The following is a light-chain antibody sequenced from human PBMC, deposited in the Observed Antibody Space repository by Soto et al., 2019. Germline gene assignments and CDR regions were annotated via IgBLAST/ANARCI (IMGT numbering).Light chain of an antibody. CDR1: QDIRSD. J-gene: IGKJ3*01. CDR2: AAS. V-gene: IGKV1-17*01. Sequence: DIQMTQSPSSLSASVGDRVTITCRASQDIRSDLGWFQQKPGKAPKRLIYAASTLESGVPSRFSGSRSGTEFTLTISSLQPEDFATYYCLQHNSYPFTFGCGTKVDIK. CDR3: LQHNSYPFT.